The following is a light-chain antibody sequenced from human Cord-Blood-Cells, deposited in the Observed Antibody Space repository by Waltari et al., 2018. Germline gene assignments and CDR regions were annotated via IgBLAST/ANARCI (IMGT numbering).Light chain of an antibody. V-gene: IGKV3-20*01. CDR1: QSVSSSD. J-gene: IGKJ4*01. CDR3: QQYGSSPLT. Sequence: EIVWTQSPGTLSLSPGERATLSCRASQSVSSSDLAWYQQKPGQAPRLFIYGASSRATGIPDRFSGSGSGTDFTLTISRLEPEDFAVYYCQQYGSSPLTFGGGTKVEIK. CDR2: GAS.